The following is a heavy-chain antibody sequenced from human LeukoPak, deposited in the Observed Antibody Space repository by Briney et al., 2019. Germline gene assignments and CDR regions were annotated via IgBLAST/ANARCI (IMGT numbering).Heavy chain of an antibody. V-gene: IGHV3-7*01. J-gene: IGHJ4*02. CDR2: IKQDGSAK. CDR1: GFTFSSYW. Sequence: PGGSLRLSCAASGFTFSSYWMNWVRQAPGEGLEWVANIKQDGSAKYYVDSVKGRFTISRDNAKNSLVLQMNSLRAEDTAVYYCARDGGSGTYYSYSDYWGQGTLVTVSS. CDR3: ARDGGSGTYYSYSDY. D-gene: IGHD3-10*01.